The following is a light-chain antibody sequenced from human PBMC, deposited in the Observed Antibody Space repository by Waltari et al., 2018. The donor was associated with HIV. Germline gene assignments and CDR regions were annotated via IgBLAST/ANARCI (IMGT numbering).Light chain of an antibody. Sequence: IRLTQSPSILSAAAGNRVTITCRASQNINSWLAWYQQRPGKAPRLLIYKASTLEQGVPSRFSGGGSETEFTLTIDSLQPDDFGTYYCQQYNIDFYTFGQGTKV. J-gene: IGKJ3*01. CDR2: KAS. CDR3: QQYNIDFYT. V-gene: IGKV1-5*03. CDR1: QNINSW.